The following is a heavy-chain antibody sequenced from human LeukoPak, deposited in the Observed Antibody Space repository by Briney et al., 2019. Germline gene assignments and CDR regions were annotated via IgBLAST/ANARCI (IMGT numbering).Heavy chain of an antibody. CDR3: ARWDAYCSGGTCYFGDFAFDI. CDR2: MKGDGSVK. D-gene: IGHD2-15*01. CDR1: GFTFSIYW. V-gene: IGHV3-7*01. J-gene: IGHJ3*02. Sequence: GGSLRLSCAASGFTFSIYWMSWVRQAPGKGLEWVASMKGDGSVKHFLDSVEGRFTFSRDNAKNSLYLQMNSLRAEDTAVYYCARWDAYCSGGTCYFGDFAFDIWGQGTMVTVSS.